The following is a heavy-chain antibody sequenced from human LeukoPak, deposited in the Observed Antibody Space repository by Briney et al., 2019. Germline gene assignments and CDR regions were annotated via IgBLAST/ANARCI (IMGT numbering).Heavy chain of an antibody. D-gene: IGHD6-6*01. CDR1: GASISSLY. CDR2: IYYSGGT. V-gene: IGHV4-59*08. J-gene: IGHJ5*02. Sequence: SETLSLTCTISGASISSLYWGWIRQPPGKGLEWIGSIYYSGGTNYNPSLKSRVTISVDTSKIQFSLKLSSVTAADTAVYYCARWQYTISSGWFDPWGQGTLVTVSS. CDR3: ARWQYTISSGWFDP.